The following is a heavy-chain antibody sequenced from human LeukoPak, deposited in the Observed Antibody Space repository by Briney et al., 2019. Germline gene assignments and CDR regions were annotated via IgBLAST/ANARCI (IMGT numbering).Heavy chain of an antibody. V-gene: IGHV4-34*01. CDR1: GGSFSGYY. D-gene: IGHD2-2*01. CDR2: INHSGST. CDR3: ARGGDIVVVPAAIWFDP. Sequence: KPSETLSLTCAVYGGSFSGYYWSWIRQPPGKGLEWIGEINHSGSTNYNPSLKSRVTISVDTSKNQFSLKLSSVTAADTAAYYCARGGDIVVVPAAIWFDPWGRGTLVTVSS. J-gene: IGHJ5*02.